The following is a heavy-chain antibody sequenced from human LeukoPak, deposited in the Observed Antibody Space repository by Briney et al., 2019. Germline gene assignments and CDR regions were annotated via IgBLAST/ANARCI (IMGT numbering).Heavy chain of an antibody. D-gene: IGHD2/OR15-2a*01. J-gene: IGHJ4*02. CDR2: ISGDGNAK. Sequence: PGGSLRLSCAASGFSFSSYSINWVRQAPGQGLEWVSYISGDGNAKHYTDSVKGRFTISRDNAKNALYLQMNSLRAEDTAVYLCARDYVYAFDYWGQGTLVTVSS. CDR1: GFSFSSYS. CDR3: ARDYVYAFDY. V-gene: IGHV3-48*01.